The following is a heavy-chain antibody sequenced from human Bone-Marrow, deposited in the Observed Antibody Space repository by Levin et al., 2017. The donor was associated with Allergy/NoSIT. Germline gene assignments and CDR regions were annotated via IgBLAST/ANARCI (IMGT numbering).Heavy chain of an antibody. J-gene: IGHJ4*02. CDR3: ARQYSGYDHFDS. CDR2: ISNGGHST. Sequence: GGSLRLSCAASGFDFSISAMAWVRQAPGEGLEWVSTISNGGHSTYYADSVRGRFTISRDNSKRTIYLQMSSLRDGDTAFYFGARQYSGYDHFDSWGQGALVAVSS. D-gene: IGHD5-12*01. V-gene: IGHV3-23*01. CDR1: GFDFSISA.